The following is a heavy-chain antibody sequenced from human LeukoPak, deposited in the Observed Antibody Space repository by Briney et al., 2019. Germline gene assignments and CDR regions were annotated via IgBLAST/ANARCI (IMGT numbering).Heavy chain of an antibody. V-gene: IGHV1-18*04. CDR3: ARDFPDDSSGYRGLDY. J-gene: IGHJ4*02. Sequence: ASVKVSCKASGYTFTSYYMHWVRQAPGQGLEWMGWISAYNGNTNYAQKLQGRVTMTTDTSTSTAYMELRSLRSDDTAVYYCARDFPDDSSGYRGLDYWGQGTLVTVSS. D-gene: IGHD3-22*01. CDR1: GYTFTSYY. CDR2: ISAYNGNT.